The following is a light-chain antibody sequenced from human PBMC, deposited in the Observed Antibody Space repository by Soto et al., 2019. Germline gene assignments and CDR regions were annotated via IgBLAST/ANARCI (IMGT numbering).Light chain of an antibody. CDR2: DVS. CDR3: SSYTSSSTVV. Sequence: QSALTQPASVSGSPGQSITISCTGTSSDVGGYNYVSWYQQHPGKAPKLMIYDVSLRPSGISNRFSGSKSGSTASLTISGLQAEDEADYYCSSYTSSSTVVFGGGTKLTVL. CDR1: SSDVGGYNY. J-gene: IGLJ2*01. V-gene: IGLV2-14*03.